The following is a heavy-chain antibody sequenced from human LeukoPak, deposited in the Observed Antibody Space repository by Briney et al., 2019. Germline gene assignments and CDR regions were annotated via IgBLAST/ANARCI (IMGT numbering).Heavy chain of an antibody. D-gene: IGHD2-15*01. J-gene: IGHJ3*02. CDR1: GGTFSSYA. CDR3: VVVAASGDAFDI. CDR2: IIPIFGIA. Sequence: ASVKLSCKASGGTFSSYAISWVRQAPGQGLEWMGRIIPIFGIANYAQKFQGRVTITADKSTSTAYMELSSLRSEDTAVYYCVVVAASGDAFDIWGQGTMVTVSS. V-gene: IGHV1-69*04.